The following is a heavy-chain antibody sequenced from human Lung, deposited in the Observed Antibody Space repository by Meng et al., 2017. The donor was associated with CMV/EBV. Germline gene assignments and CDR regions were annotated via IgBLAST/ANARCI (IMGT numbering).Heavy chain of an antibody. J-gene: IGHJ4*02. CDR1: GFTFSSYS. Sequence: GGSXRLXCAASGFTFSSYSMNWVRQAPGKGLEWVSYISSSSSTIYYADSVKGRFTISRDNAKNSLYLQMNSLRAEDTAVYYCARVENYDFWSGYYSFPYYFDYWXQRNXVTVSS. V-gene: IGHV3-48*04. D-gene: IGHD3-3*01. CDR3: ARVENYDFWSGYYSFPYYFDY. CDR2: ISSSSSTI.